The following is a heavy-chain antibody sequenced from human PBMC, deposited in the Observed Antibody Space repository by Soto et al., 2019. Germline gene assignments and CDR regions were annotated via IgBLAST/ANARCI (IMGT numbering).Heavy chain of an antibody. J-gene: IGHJ4*02. CDR1: GYSFTSYG. CDR3: ARDYGDFGLDY. Sequence: QVQLVQSGAEVKKPGASVKVSCKASGYSFTSYGISWVRQAPGQGLEWMGRINAYSGNTNFAQKLQGRVTMTTDTSKSTAFMELRSLRSDDTAVYYCARDYGDFGLDYWGQGTLVTVSP. V-gene: IGHV1-18*01. D-gene: IGHD4-17*01. CDR2: INAYSGNT.